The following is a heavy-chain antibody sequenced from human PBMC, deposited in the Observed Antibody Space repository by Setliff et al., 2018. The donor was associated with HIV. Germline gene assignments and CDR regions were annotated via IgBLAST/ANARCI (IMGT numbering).Heavy chain of an antibody. V-gene: IGHV4-39*07. D-gene: IGHD6-19*01. CDR1: GGSIGSSTYY. CDR2: IYYSGKT. Sequence: SETLSLTCTVSGGSIGSSTYYWGWIRQPPGKGLEWIGSIYYSGKTNYNPSLKSRVTISIDTSKNQFSLKLSSVTAADTAVYYCARDEWGQWMVHWYFDLWGRGTVVTVS. CDR3: ARDEWGQWMVHWYFDL. J-gene: IGHJ2*01.